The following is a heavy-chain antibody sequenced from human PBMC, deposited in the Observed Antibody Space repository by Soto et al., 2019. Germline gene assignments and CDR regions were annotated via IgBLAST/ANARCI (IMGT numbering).Heavy chain of an antibody. CDR2: IYHSGST. D-gene: IGHD3-16*01. Sequence: QLQLQESGSGLVKPSQTLSLTCAVSGGSINSGGYSWSWIRQPPGQGLEWIGYIYHSGSTYYNPSLKSRVTISVDRSKNQFSLKLSSVTAADTAVYYCARDMSKGEWFDPWGQGTLVTVSS. V-gene: IGHV4-30-2*01. CDR3: ARDMSKGEWFDP. J-gene: IGHJ5*02. CDR1: GGSINSGGYS.